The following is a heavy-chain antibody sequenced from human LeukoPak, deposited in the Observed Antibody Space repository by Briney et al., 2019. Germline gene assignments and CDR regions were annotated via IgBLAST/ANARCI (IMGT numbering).Heavy chain of an antibody. CDR3: ARVLGSGWYGGFFHYYYYGMDV. CDR1: GFTFSSYS. J-gene: IGHJ6*02. D-gene: IGHD6-19*01. CDR2: ISSSSSYI. Sequence: GGSLRLSCAASGFTFSSYSMNWVRQAPGKGLEWVSSISSSSSYIYYADSVKGRFTISRDNAKNSLYLQMNSLRAEDTAVYYCARVLGSGWYGGFFHYYYYGMDVWGQGTTVTVSS. V-gene: IGHV3-21*01.